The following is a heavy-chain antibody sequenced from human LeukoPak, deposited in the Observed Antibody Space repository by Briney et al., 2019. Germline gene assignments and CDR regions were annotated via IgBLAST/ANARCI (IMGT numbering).Heavy chain of an antibody. D-gene: IGHD3-22*01. Sequence: SETLSLTCFVSGTILSSYYWSWIRLPAGKGLEWIGRIYTSGSADYNPSLKSRVTLSVDTSKNQFSLRLSSVTAADTAVYYCARAPRDSNGYYMRSFDSWGQGTLVIVSS. CDR3: ARAPRDSNGYYMRSFDS. CDR1: GTILSSYY. V-gene: IGHV4-4*07. J-gene: IGHJ4*02. CDR2: IYTSGSA.